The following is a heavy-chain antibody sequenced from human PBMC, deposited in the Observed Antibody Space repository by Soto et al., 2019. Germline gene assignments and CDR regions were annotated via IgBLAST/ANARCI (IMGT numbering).Heavy chain of an antibody. J-gene: IGHJ5*02. CDR2: INHSGST. D-gene: IGHD3-10*01. CDR1: GGSFSGYY. V-gene: IGHV4-34*01. CDR3: ARRGTMVRRNWFDP. Sequence: SETLSLTCAVYGGSFSGYYWSWIRQPPGKGLEWIGEINHSGSTNYNPSLKSRVTISVDTSKNQFSLKLSSVTAADTAVYYCARRGTMVRRNWFDPWGQGTLVTVSS.